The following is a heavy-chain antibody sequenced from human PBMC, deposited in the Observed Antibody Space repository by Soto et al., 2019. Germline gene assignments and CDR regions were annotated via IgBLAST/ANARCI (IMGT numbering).Heavy chain of an antibody. J-gene: IGHJ4*02. CDR2: IYHSGST. CDR1: GGSISSGGYS. V-gene: IGHV4-30-2*01. CDR3: ARHRYSYGVYYFDY. D-gene: IGHD5-18*01. Sequence: PSETLSLTCAVSGGSISSGGYSWSWIRQPPGKGLEWIGYIYHSGSTYYNPSLKSRVTISVDTSKNQFSLKLSSVTAADTAVYYCARHRYSYGVYYFDYWGQGTLVTVSS.